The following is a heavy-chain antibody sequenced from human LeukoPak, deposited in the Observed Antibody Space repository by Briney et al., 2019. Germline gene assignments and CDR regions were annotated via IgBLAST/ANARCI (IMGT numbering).Heavy chain of an antibody. Sequence: SETLSLTCTVSGGSISPYFGSWIRQPPGKGLEWIGCISYTGSTNYNPSLKSRVTISVDTSKNQFSLQLTSVTAADTAVYYCARDDYRGVTNFDPWGQGTLVTVSS. D-gene: IGHD3-10*01. V-gene: IGHV4-59*01. CDR3: ARDDYRGVTNFDP. J-gene: IGHJ5*02. CDR1: GGSISPYF. CDR2: ISYTGST.